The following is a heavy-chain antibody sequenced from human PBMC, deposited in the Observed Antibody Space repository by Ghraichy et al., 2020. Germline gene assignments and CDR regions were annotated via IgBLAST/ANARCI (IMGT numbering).Heavy chain of an antibody. Sequence: GESLNISCVASRFNFSNYAMTWVRQAPGKGLEWVSAISGSGGSTYYADSGKGRFTISRDNSKNTLYLQMNSLRAEDTAVYYCAKLFPRIVVVPAAGMDVWGQGTTVTVSS. D-gene: IGHD2-2*01. CDR1: RFNFSNYA. CDR3: AKLFPRIVVVPAAGMDV. V-gene: IGHV3-23*01. CDR2: ISGSGGST. J-gene: IGHJ6*02.